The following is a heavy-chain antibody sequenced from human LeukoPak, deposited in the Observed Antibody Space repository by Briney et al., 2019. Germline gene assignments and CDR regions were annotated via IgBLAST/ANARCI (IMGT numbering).Heavy chain of an antibody. V-gene: IGHV4-38-2*02. D-gene: IGHD4-17*01. J-gene: IGHJ6*02. CDR2: IFHTGST. CDR1: GDSISSGNY. CDR3: ARANYGPLFYYYYGMDV. Sequence: SETLSLTCTVSGDSISSGNYWGWIRQPPGKGLEWIGSIFHTGSTYFNLSLKSRGTISVDTSKNQFSLRLSSVTAADTAVYYCARANYGPLFYYYYGMDVWGQGTTVTVSS.